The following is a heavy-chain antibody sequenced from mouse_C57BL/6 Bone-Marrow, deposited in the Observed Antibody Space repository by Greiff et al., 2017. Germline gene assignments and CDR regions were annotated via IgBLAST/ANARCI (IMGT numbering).Heavy chain of an antibody. CDR1: GYTFTSYW. D-gene: IGHD2-10*02. CDR2: IDPSDSYT. J-gene: IGHJ1*03. CDR3: ARIRAYGYWYFDV. Sequence: QVQLQQPGAELVMPGASVKLSCKASGYTFTSYWMHWVKQRPGQGLAWIGEIDPSDSYTTYNQKFKGKSTLTVDKSSSTAYMQLSSLTSEDSAVYYCARIRAYGYWYFDVGGTGTTVTVSS. V-gene: IGHV1-69*01.